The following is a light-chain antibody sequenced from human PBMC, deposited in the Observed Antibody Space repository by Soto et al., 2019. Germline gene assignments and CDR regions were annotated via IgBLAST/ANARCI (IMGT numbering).Light chain of an antibody. CDR1: QSISSW. Sequence: DIQMTQSPSTLSASVGDRVTITCRASQSISSWLAWYQQKPGKAPKLLIYKASSLESGVPSRFSGSGSGTEFTLAISSLQPDDFATYYCQQYNSYSLTFGGGTKVEIK. CDR3: QQYNSYSLT. J-gene: IGKJ4*01. V-gene: IGKV1-5*03. CDR2: KAS.